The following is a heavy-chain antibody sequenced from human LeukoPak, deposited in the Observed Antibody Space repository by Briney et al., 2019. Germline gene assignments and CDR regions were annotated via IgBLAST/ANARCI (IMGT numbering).Heavy chain of an antibody. CDR1: GFTFSSYS. D-gene: IGHD6-19*01. J-gene: IGHJ5*02. CDR2: ISSSSSYI. Sequence: GGSLRLSCAASGFTFSSYSMNWVRQAPGKGLEWVSSISSSSSYIYYADSVKGRFTVSRDNAKNSLYLQMNSLRAEDTAVYYCARETQYSRGWYLEGGFDPWGQGTLVTVSS. CDR3: ARETQYSRGWYLEGGFDP. V-gene: IGHV3-21*01.